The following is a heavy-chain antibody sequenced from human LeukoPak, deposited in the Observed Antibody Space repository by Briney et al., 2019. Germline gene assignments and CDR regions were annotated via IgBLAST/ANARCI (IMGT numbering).Heavy chain of an antibody. CDR3: ARGDSGYDWVGY. D-gene: IGHD5-12*01. CDR1: GYTFTGYD. CDR2: INPNSGGT. V-gene: IGHV1-2*02. Sequence: ASVKVSCKASGYTFTGYDINWVRQATGQGLEWMGWINPNSGGTNYAQKFQGRVTMTRDTSISTAYMELSRLRSDDTAVYYCARGDSGYDWVGYWGQGTLVTVSS. J-gene: IGHJ4*02.